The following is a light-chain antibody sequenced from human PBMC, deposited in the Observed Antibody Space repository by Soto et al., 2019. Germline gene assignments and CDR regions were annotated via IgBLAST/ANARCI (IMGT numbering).Light chain of an antibody. CDR3: QVWDSSSDHYV. V-gene: IGLV3-21*04. Sequence: SYELTQPPSVSVAPGKTARITCGGNNIGNKSVHWYQQKPGQAPVLVIYYDSDRPSGIPERFSGSNSGNTATLTISRVEAGDEADYYCQVWDSSSDHYVFGTGTKLTVL. CDR1: NIGNKS. CDR2: YDS. J-gene: IGLJ1*01.